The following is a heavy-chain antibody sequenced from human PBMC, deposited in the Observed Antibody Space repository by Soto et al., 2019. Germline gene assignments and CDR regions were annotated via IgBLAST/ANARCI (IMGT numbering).Heavy chain of an antibody. CDR3: ARGRFLEWLSVRYYYGMDV. J-gene: IGHJ6*02. Sequence: TSETLSLTCAVYGGSFSGYYWSWIRQPPGKGLEWIGEINHSGNTNYNPSLKSRVTISVDTSKNQFSLKLSSVTAADTAVYYCARGRFLEWLSVRYYYGMDVWGQGTTVTVSS. CDR2: INHSGNT. V-gene: IGHV4-34*01. D-gene: IGHD3-3*01. CDR1: GGSFSGYY.